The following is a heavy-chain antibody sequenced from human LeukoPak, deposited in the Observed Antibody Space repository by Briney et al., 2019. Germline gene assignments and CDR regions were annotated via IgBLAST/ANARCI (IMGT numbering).Heavy chain of an antibody. D-gene: IGHD6-19*01. Sequence: PGGSLRLSCAASGFTFNSYGMSWVRQAPGKGLEWVSGISGSGGSTYYADSVKGRFTISRDNSKNTLYLQMNSLKAEDTAVYYCARCSGWYGYYGMDVWGQGTTVTVSS. V-gene: IGHV3-23*01. CDR2: ISGSGGST. CDR3: ARCSGWYGYYGMDV. J-gene: IGHJ6*02. CDR1: GFTFNSYG.